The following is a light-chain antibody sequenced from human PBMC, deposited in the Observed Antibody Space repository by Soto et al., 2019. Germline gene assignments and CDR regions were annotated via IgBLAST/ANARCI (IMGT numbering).Light chain of an antibody. V-gene: IGKV3D-15*01. CDR3: QQYANWTKT. J-gene: IGKJ1*01. CDR1: QNIYSN. CDR2: RAS. Sequence: IVMTQSPATLSVSPGERATLSCRASQNIYSNIAWYQQRPGQAPRVXIYRASTRDTGVPARFSGSGAGTDCTLTISSLQSEDSAVDFCQQYANWTKTFGQGTKVDIK.